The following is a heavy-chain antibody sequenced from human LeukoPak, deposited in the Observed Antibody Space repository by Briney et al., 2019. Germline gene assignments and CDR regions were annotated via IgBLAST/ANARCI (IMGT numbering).Heavy chain of an antibody. CDR3: ARDRGDG. CDR2: IYYSGST. Sequence: SETLSLTCTVSGGSISSSSYYWGWIRQPPGKGLEWIGSIYYSGSTYYNPSLKSRVTISVDTSKNQFSLKLSSVTAADTAVYYCARDRGDGWGQETLVTVSS. CDR1: GGSISSSSYY. J-gene: IGHJ4*02. V-gene: IGHV4-39*07. D-gene: IGHD7-27*01.